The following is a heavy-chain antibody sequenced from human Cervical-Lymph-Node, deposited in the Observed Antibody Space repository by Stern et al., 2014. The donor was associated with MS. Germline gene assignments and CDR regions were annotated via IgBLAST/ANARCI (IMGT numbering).Heavy chain of an antibody. D-gene: IGHD4/OR15-4a*01. Sequence: VQLVQPGPGLVKPSQTLSLTCTVSGGSISSGGYYRSWIRQHPGKGLEWLGDIYYSGSTYYNPSLKSRVTISVDTSKNQFSLKLSSVTAADTAVYYCARDKGYDGADWYFDLWGRGTLVTVSS. V-gene: IGHV4-31*03. J-gene: IGHJ2*01. CDR2: IYYSGST. CDR3: ARDKGYDGADWYFDL. CDR1: GGSISSGGYY.